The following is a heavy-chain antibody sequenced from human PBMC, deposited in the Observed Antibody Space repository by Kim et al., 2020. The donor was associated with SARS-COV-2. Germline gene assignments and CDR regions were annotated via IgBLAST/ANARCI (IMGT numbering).Heavy chain of an antibody. D-gene: IGHD4-17*01. Sequence: GGSLRLSCAASGFTFSDYYMSWIRQAPGKRLEWVSYISSSSSYTNYADSVKGRFTISRDNAKNSLYLQMNSLRAEDTAVYYCARVPSDYGDYRFDYWGQGTLVTVSS. J-gene: IGHJ4*02. V-gene: IGHV3-11*05. CDR2: ISSSSSYT. CDR3: ARVPSDYGDYRFDY. CDR1: GFTFSDYY.